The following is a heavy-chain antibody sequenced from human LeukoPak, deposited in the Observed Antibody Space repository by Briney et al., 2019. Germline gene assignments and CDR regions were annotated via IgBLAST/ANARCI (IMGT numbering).Heavy chain of an antibody. J-gene: IGHJ3*02. CDR1: GFTFSDYY. D-gene: IGHD3-22*01. V-gene: IGHV3-11*01. Sequence: GGSLRLSCAASGFTFSDYYMSWIRQAPGKGLEWVSYISSSGSTIYYADSVKGRFTISRDNSKNTLYLQMNSLRAEDTAVHYCAKDPYDSSGYYAFDIWGQGTMVTVSS. CDR2: ISSSGSTI. CDR3: AKDPYDSSGYYAFDI.